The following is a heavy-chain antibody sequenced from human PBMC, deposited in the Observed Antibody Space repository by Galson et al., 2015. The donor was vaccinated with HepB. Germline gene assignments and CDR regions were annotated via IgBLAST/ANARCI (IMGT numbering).Heavy chain of an antibody. J-gene: IGHJ3*02. CDR3: ARGRPPFNYYGSGPSIDI. Sequence: SVKVSCKASGYTFTSYAMHWVRQAPGQRLEWMGWINAGNGNTKYSQKFQGRVTITRDTSASTAYMELSSLRSEDTAVYYCARGRPPFNYYGSGPSIDIWGQGTMVTVSS. D-gene: IGHD3-10*01. V-gene: IGHV1-3*01. CDR2: INAGNGNT. CDR1: GYTFTSYA.